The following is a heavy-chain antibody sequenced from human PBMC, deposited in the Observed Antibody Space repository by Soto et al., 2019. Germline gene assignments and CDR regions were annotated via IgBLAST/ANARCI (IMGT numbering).Heavy chain of an antibody. V-gene: IGHV3-74*01. D-gene: IGHD2-21*01. CDR2: IHGDGSST. CDR1: GFTFRTYW. Sequence: EVHLVESGGGLVQPGGSLRLSCAASGFTFRTYWMHWVRQVPGKGLVWVSRIHGDGSSTSYADSVKGRFTISRDNAKNTLYLQMIRLRAEDTSVYYCAKGIAISDATTQDYWGQGTLVTDSS. CDR3: AKGIAISDATTQDY. J-gene: IGHJ4*02.